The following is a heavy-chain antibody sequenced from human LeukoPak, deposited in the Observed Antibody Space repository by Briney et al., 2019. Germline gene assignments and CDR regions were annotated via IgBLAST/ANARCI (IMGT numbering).Heavy chain of an antibody. CDR1: GGSISRGGYY. CDR2: ISYSGST. D-gene: IGHD1-7*01. V-gene: IGHV4-31*03. CDR3: ARVNWNYYFDY. Sequence: PLQTLSLTCTVSGGSISRGGYYWSWIRQHPGKGLEWIGYISYSGSTYYNPSLKSRVTISVDTSKNQFSLKLSSVTAADTAVFYCARVNWNYYFDYWGQGTLVTVSS. J-gene: IGHJ4*02.